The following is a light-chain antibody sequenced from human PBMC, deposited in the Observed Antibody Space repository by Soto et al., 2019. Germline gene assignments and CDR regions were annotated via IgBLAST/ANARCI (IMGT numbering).Light chain of an antibody. V-gene: IGKV4-1*01. CDR3: QQHYSSPWT. CDR1: QSVLHSSNNKNY. CDR2: WAS. Sequence: DIVMTQSPDSLAVSLGERATINCKSSQSVLHSSNNKNYLSWYQQKPGQPPKLVIYWASTRESGVPDRFSGSGSGTDFTLTISSLQAEDVAVYYCQQHYSSPWTFGQGT. J-gene: IGKJ1*01.